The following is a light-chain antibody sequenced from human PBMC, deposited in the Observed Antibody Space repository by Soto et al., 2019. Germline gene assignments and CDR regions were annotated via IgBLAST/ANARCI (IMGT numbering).Light chain of an antibody. V-gene: IGLV1-44*01. CDR3: AAWDDSLNGYL. J-gene: IGLJ1*01. CDR1: SSNIGSSS. Sequence: QSVLTHPPSASGTPGQRVTISCSGSSSNIGSSSVNWYQQLPGTAPKLLIYTNNQRPSGVPDRFSGSKSGTSASLAISGLQSEDEADYYCAAWDDSLNGYLFGTGTKVTVL. CDR2: TNN.